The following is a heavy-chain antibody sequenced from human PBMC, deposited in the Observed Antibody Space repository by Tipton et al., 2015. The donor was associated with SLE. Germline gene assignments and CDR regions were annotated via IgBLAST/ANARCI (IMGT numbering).Heavy chain of an antibody. V-gene: IGHV4-4*08. CDR2: IHSSGST. D-gene: IGHD6-13*01. CDR1: GDSIRSNY. J-gene: IGHJ4*02. Sequence: TLSLTCTVSGDSIRSNYWIWIRQTPGKGLEWIGYIHSSGSTNYNPSLKSRVTISIDVSKNQFSLKVPSVTAAGTAVYYCARDVAAEFDYWGQGTLVTVSS. CDR3: ARDVAAEFDY.